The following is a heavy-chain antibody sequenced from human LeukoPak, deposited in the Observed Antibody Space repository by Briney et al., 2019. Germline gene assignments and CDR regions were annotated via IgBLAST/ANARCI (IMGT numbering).Heavy chain of an antibody. CDR3: ATELVGWSTVDY. Sequence: GGSLRLSCAASGFTFSSHAMSWVRQSPGKGLEWGSAISGSGGSTYYADSVKGRFTICRHNSKSTLHLQMSSLRAEDTAVYYCATELVGWSTVDYWGQGTLVTVSS. CDR2: ISGSGGST. D-gene: IGHD2-2*03. V-gene: IGHV3-23*01. J-gene: IGHJ4*02. CDR1: GFTFSSHA.